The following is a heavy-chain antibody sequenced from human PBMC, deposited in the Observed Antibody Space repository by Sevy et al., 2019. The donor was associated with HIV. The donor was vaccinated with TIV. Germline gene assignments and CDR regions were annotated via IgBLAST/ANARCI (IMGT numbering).Heavy chain of an antibody. CDR1: EFTFSSYV. J-gene: IGHJ6*02. Sequence: GGSLRLSCAASEFTFSSYVMSWVRQAPGKGLEWVSCVSGSGRYTYYADSVEGRFTISRDNSKNSLYVQMNSLRAEDTAVYFCAKGYCSGGSCPRDYYYYGMDVWGQGTTVTVSS. CDR2: VSGSGRYT. CDR3: AKGYCSGGSCPRDYYYYGMDV. V-gene: IGHV3-23*01. D-gene: IGHD2-15*01.